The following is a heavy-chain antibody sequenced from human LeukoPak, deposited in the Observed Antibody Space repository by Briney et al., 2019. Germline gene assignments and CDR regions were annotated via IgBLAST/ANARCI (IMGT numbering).Heavy chain of an antibody. CDR1: GFTVSSNY. CDR3: ARVYGDLDY. D-gene: IGHD4-17*01. CDR2: IYSGDST. V-gene: IGHV3-53*01. J-gene: IGHJ4*02. Sequence: GGSLRLSCAASGFTVSSNYISWVRQAPGKGLEWVSVIYSGDSTYYADSVKGRFTISRDNDKNSLYLQMNSLRDEDTAVYYCARVYGDLDYWGQGTLVTVSS.